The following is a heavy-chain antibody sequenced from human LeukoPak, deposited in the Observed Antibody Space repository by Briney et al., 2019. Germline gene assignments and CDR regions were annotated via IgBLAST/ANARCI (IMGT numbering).Heavy chain of an antibody. CDR2: IYYSGST. CDR1: GGSISSYY. CDR3: ARGARPVVVVAANGGYFDY. D-gene: IGHD2-15*01. V-gene: IGHV4-59*01. J-gene: IGHJ4*02. Sequence: SETLSLTCTVSGGSISSYYWSWIRQPPGKGLEWIGYIYYSGSTNYNPSLKSRVTISVDTSKNQFSLKLSSVTAADTAVYYCARGARPVVVVAANGGYFDYWGQGTLVNLSS.